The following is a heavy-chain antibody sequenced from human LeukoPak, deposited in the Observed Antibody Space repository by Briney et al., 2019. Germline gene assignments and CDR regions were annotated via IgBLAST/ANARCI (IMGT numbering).Heavy chain of an antibody. CDR2: IYYSGST. CDR3: ARHDLGGVSKIGSGYYHFAY. V-gene: IGHV4-59*08. J-gene: IGHJ4*02. D-gene: IGHD3-3*01. CDR1: GGSISSYY. Sequence: PSETLSLTCTVSGGSISSYYWSWIRQPPGKGLEWIGYIYYSGSTNYNPSLKSRVTISVDTSKNQFSLKLSSVTAADTALYYCARHDLGGVSKIGSGYYHFAYSGPGTLVTVSS.